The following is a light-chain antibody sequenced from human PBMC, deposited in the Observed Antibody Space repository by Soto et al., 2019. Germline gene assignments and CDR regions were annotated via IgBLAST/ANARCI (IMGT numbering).Light chain of an antibody. J-gene: IGKJ4*01. CDR2: DAS. Sequence: EIVLTQSPATLSLSPGERATLSCRASQSVGTYLAWYQQKPGQAPRLLIYDASNRATGIPARFSGSGSGTEFTLTISGLEPEDFAGYYCQQRTNWPPLTFGGGTKVEIK. V-gene: IGKV3-11*01. CDR3: QQRTNWPPLT. CDR1: QSVGTY.